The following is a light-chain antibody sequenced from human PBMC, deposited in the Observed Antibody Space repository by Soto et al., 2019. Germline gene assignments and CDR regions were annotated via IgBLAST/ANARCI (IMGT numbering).Light chain of an antibody. J-gene: IGKJ1*01. CDR3: KQYNNYSWT. Sequence: DIQMTQFPSTLSASVGDRVTITCRASQSISNRLAWFQQKSGEAPNLLIHKASSLESGVPSRFSGSGSGTEFTLTISSLQPDDFATYYCKQYNNYSWTFGQGTKVDIK. CDR2: KAS. V-gene: IGKV1-5*03. CDR1: QSISNR.